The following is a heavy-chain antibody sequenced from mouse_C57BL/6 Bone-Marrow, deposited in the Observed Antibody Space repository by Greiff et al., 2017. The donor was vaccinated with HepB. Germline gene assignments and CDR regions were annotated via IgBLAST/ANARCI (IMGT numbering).Heavy chain of an antibody. J-gene: IGHJ1*03. D-gene: IGHD1-1*01. V-gene: IGHV1-55*01. CDR1: GYTFTSYW. CDR3: ARDYYGSPGFDV. Sequence: QVQLQQPGAELVKPGASVKMSCKASGYTFTSYWITWVKQRPGQGLEWIGDIYPGSGSTNYNEKFKSKATLTVDTSSSTAYMQLSSLTSEDSAVYYCARDYYGSPGFDVWGTGTTVTVSS. CDR2: IYPGSGST.